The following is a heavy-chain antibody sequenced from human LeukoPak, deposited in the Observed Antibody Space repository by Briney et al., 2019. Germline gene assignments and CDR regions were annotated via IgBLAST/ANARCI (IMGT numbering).Heavy chain of an antibody. CDR3: ARHLGYSSSWYYFDY. V-gene: IGHV4-34*01. Sequence: PSETLSLTCAVYGGSFSGYYWSWIRQPPGRGLEWIGSIYYSGSTYYNPSLKSRVTISVDTSKKQFSLKLSSVTAADTAVYYCARHLGYSSSWYYFDYWGQGTLVTVSS. CDR2: IYYSGST. CDR1: GGSFSGYY. J-gene: IGHJ4*02. D-gene: IGHD6-13*01.